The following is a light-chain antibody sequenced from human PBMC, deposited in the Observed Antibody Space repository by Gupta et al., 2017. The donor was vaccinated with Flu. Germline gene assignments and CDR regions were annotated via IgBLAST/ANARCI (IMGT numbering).Light chain of an antibody. CDR1: QSVSSSY. CDR3: QQYGSSPYS. J-gene: IGKJ2*03. CDR2: GAS. V-gene: IGKV3-20*01. Sequence: IMLTQSPGALSLSPGERATLSCRASQSVSSSYLAWYQQKPGQAPRLLTYGASSRATGIPDRFSGSGSGTDFTLTISRLEPEDFAVYYCQQYGSSPYSFGQGTKLEIK.